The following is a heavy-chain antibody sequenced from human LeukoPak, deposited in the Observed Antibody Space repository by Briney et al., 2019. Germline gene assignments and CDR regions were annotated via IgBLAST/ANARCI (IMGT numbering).Heavy chain of an antibody. D-gene: IGHD4-17*01. Sequence: SVKVSCKASGGTFSSYAISWVRQAPGQGREWMGRIIPILGIANYAQKFQGRVTITADKSTSTAYMELSSLRSEDKAVYYCAPHDSGDYGHNPRGDYWGQGTLVTVSS. J-gene: IGHJ4*02. V-gene: IGHV1-69*04. CDR3: APHDSGDYGHNPRGDY. CDR1: GGTFSSYA. CDR2: IIPILGIA.